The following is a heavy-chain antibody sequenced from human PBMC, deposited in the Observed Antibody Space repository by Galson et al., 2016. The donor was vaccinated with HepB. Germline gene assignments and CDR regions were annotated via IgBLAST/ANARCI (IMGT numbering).Heavy chain of an antibody. CDR3: VRNSAAVGH. CDR2: INHDGSQK. CDR1: GFTFRDYW. Sequence: SLRLSCAVSGFTFRDYWLCWVHQPPGKGLGRVANINHDGSQKTYVDSLKGHFTSSRDNAKNSLLLQLNSLRPEDTAVYFCVRNSAAVGHWGQGTLVTVSS. J-gene: IGHJ4*02. D-gene: IGHD4-23*01. V-gene: IGHV3-7*02.